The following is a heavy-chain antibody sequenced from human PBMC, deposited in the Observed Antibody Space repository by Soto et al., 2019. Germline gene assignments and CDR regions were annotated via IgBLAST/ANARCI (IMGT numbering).Heavy chain of an antibody. Sequence: PSETLSLTCTVSGGSITTTTYYWGWIRQPPGKGLEWIGSIYYSGNTYYNPSLKTRVTISVDTSKSQFSLKLSSVTAADTAVYYCARGIAVAGTVINSLLYYFDYWGQGTLVTVSS. CDR1: GGSITTTTYY. V-gene: IGHV4-39*07. CDR3: ARGIAVAGTVINSLLYYFDY. J-gene: IGHJ4*02. D-gene: IGHD6-19*01. CDR2: IYYSGNT.